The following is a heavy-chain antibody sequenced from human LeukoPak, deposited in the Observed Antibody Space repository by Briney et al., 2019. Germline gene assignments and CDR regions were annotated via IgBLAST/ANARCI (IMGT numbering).Heavy chain of an antibody. D-gene: IGHD3-22*01. V-gene: IGHV1-2*02. CDR2: INPNNGGT. J-gene: IGHJ5*02. Sequence: RASVKVSCKASGYSFIGYYMHWMRQAPGQGLEWMGWINPNNGGTNYAQKFQGRVTMTRDTSISTAYMELGGLRTDDTAVYFCARRITTIVNNYFDPWGQGTLVTVSS. CDR3: ARRITTIVNNYFDP. CDR1: GYSFIGYY.